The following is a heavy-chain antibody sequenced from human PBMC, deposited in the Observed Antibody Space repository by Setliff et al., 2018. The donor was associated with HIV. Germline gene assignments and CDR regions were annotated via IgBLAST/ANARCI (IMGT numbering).Heavy chain of an antibody. Sequence: SETLSLTCTVSGGSISSGSHFWGWIRQPAGKGLEWIGHISTSGIPTYNPSLSSRVTISVDTSKNQFSLKLTSVTAADTAFYYCARVSRLHPFDSWGQGVLVTVSS. V-gene: IGHV4-61*09. CDR3: ARVSRLHPFDS. CDR1: GGSISSGSHF. CDR2: ISTSGIP. J-gene: IGHJ5*01. D-gene: IGHD2-15*01.